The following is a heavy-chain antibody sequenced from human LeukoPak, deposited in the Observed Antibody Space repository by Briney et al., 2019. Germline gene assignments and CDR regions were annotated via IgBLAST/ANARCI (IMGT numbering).Heavy chain of an antibody. CDR2: IGTAGDT. Sequence: GGSLRLSCAASGFTFSSYDMHWVRQGTGKGLEWVSAIGTAGDTYYPGSVKGRFTTSRENAKNSLYLQMNSLRVGDTAVYYCARGPGWGTFDIWGQGTMVTVSS. V-gene: IGHV3-13*04. J-gene: IGHJ3*02. CDR3: ARGPGWGTFDI. D-gene: IGHD3-16*01. CDR1: GFTFSSYD.